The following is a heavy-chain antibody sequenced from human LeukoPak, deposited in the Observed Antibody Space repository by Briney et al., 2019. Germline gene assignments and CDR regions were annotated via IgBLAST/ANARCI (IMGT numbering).Heavy chain of an antibody. V-gene: IGHV4-39*07. Sequence: SGTLSLTCTVSGGSISSSSYYWGWIRQPPGKGLEWIGSIYYSGSTYYNPSLKSRVTISVDTSKNQFSLKLSSVTAADTAVYYCARDGGSYFDYWGQGTLVTVSS. CDR1: GGSISSSSYY. D-gene: IGHD1-26*01. J-gene: IGHJ4*02. CDR2: IYYSGST. CDR3: ARDGGSYFDY.